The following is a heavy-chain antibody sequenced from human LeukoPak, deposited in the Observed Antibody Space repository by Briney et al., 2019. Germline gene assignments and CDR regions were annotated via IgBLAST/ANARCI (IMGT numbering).Heavy chain of an antibody. CDR3: ARVGYDFWS. Sequence: GSLRLSCAASGFSISGYWMDWVRQAPGRGLEWVAKINPDGSKESYVDSVKGRFTISRDNAKNSLYLQMNSLRAEDTAVYYCARVGYDFWSWGQGTLVTVSS. CDR2: INPDGSKE. D-gene: IGHD3-3*01. J-gene: IGHJ4*02. CDR1: GFSISGYW. V-gene: IGHV3-7*01.